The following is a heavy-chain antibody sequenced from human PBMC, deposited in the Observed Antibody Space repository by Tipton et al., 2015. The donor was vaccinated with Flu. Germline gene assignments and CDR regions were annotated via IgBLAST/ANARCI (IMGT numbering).Heavy chain of an antibody. Sequence: TLSLTCTVSGGSIRSYYWSWIRQPAGKGLEWIGRMYTSGSTNDNPSLKSRVTMSLDTSKNQFSLKLTSVTAADTAVYYCARVMYGSGSWGGYYYYGMDVWGQGTAVTVSS. CDR3: ARVMYGSGSWGGYYYYGMDV. CDR1: GGSIRSYY. CDR2: MYTSGST. D-gene: IGHD3-10*01. V-gene: IGHV4-4*07. J-gene: IGHJ6*02.